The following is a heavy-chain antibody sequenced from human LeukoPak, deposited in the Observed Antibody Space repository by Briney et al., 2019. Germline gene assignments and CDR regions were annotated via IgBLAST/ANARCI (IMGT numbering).Heavy chain of an antibody. Sequence: SETLSLTCTVSGGSISHYFWSWIRQPPGKALEWIGYIYYSGSTNYNPSLKSRVTISVDPSKNQFSPKLSSVTAADTAVYYCARDRRLGYCSSTSCTYNWFDPWGQGTLVTVSS. CDR1: GGSISHYF. CDR2: IYYSGST. CDR3: ARDRRLGYCSSTSCTYNWFDP. V-gene: IGHV4-59*12. J-gene: IGHJ5*02. D-gene: IGHD2-2*01.